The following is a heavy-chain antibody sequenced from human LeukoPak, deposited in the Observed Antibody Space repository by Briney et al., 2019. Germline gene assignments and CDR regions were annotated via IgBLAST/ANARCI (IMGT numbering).Heavy chain of an antibody. D-gene: IGHD1-26*01. J-gene: IGHJ4*02. CDR3: ARGKGASLWSYFDY. V-gene: IGHV4-4*07. CDR1: GGSISSYY. CDR2: IYTSGST. Sequence: SETLSLTCTVSGGSISSYYWSWIRQPAGKGLEWIGRIYTSGSTNYNPSFKSRVTMSVDTSKNQFSLKLSSVTAADTAVYYCARGKGASLWSYFDYWGQGTLVTVSS.